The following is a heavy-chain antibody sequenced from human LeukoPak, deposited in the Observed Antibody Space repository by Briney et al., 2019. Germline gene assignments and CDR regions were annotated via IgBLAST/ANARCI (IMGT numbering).Heavy chain of an antibody. CDR2: IIPIFGTA. Sequence: SVKVSCKASGGTFSSYAISWVRQAPGQGLEWMGGIIPIFGTANYAQKFQGRVTITADESTSTAYMELSSLRSEDTAVYYCARVGSGPRAVSGYWGQGTLVTVSS. D-gene: IGHD6-19*01. CDR1: GGTFSSYA. J-gene: IGHJ4*02. CDR3: ARVGSGPRAVSGY. V-gene: IGHV1-69*13.